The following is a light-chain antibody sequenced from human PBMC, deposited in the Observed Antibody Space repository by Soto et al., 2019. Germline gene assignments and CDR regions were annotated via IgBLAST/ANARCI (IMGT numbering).Light chain of an antibody. Sequence: QSALTQPRSVSGSPGQSVTISCTGTSSDVGGYNYVSWYQQHPGKAPKLMIYDVSKRPSGVPDRFSGSKSGNTGSLTISGLQAEDEADYYCCSYAGSYGGVFGGGTKLTVL. J-gene: IGLJ2*01. CDR2: DVS. CDR1: SSDVGGYNY. CDR3: CSYAGSYGGV. V-gene: IGLV2-11*01.